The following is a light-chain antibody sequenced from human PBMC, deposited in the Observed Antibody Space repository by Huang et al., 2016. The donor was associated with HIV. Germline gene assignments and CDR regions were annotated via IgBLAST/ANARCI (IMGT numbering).Light chain of an antibody. CDR3: MQSLQTPFT. V-gene: IGKV2-28*01. Sequence: DIVMTQSPLSLPVTPGEPASISCRSSQNLLHNYGYNFLQGYVQKPGQSPQLLISLGSDRAAGVPDRFSGSGSGTDFTLEISTVEAEDVGIYYCMQSLQTPFTFGPGTKVDV. CDR2: LGS. J-gene: IGKJ3*01. CDR1: QNLLHNYGYNF.